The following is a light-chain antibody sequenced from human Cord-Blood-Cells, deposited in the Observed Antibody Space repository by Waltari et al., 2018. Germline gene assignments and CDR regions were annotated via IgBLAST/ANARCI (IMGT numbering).Light chain of an antibody. CDR3: CSYAGSSTFYV. V-gene: IGLV2-23*01. CDR1: SSDVGSYNL. CDR2: EGS. Sequence: QSALTQPASVSGSPGQSITISCTGTSSDVGSYNLVSWYQQHPGKAPKLMIYEGSKRPSGVSNPFSCSKSGNTASLTISGLQAEDEADYYCCSYAGSSTFYVFGTGTKVTVL. J-gene: IGLJ1*01.